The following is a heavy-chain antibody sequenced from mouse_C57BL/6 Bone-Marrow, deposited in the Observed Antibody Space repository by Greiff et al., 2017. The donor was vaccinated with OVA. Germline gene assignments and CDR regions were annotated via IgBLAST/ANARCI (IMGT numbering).Heavy chain of an antibody. V-gene: IGHV14-4*01. CDR2: IDPENGDP. D-gene: IGHD2-5*01. Sequence: EVQLQQSGAELVRPGASVKLSCTASGFNIKDDYMHWVKQRPEQGLEWIGWIDPENGDPDYASKFQGKATITADTSSNTAYLQLSSLTSEDTAVYYCTTYHFSNFAWVAYWVQGTLVTVSA. CDR1: GFNIKDDY. J-gene: IGHJ3*01. CDR3: TTYHFSNFAWVAY.